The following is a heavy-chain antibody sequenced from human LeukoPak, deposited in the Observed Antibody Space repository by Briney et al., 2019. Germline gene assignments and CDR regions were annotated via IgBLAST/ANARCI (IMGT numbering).Heavy chain of an antibody. Sequence: ATVKVSCKASGYTFTSYGISWVRQAPGQGLEWMGWISAYNGNTIYAQKFQGRVTMTEDTSTDTAYMELSSLRSEDTAVYYCATDYYDSSGLFQHWGQGTLVTVSS. CDR3: ATDYYDSSGLFQH. CDR1: GYTFTSYG. CDR2: ISAYNGNT. V-gene: IGHV1-18*01. J-gene: IGHJ1*01. D-gene: IGHD3-22*01.